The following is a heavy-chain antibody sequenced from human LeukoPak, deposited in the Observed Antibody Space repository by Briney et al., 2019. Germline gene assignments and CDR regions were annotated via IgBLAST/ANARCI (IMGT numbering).Heavy chain of an antibody. Sequence: PSQTLSLTCTVSDGSISSGFYYWSWIRQPAGKGLEWIGRIYPSGSTKYNSSLKSRVTISVDTSKNQFSLKLSSVTAADTAVYYCARGITMVRGYHHWGQGTLVTVSS. CDR3: ARGITMVRGYHH. J-gene: IGHJ4*02. CDR2: IYPSGST. V-gene: IGHV4-61*02. D-gene: IGHD3-10*01. CDR1: DGSISSGFYY.